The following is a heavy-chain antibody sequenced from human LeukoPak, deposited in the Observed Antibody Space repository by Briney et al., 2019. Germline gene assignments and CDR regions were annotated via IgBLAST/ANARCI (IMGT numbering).Heavy chain of an antibody. CDR3: ARLVSAQWFGDHFDY. CDR2: IYYSGST. Sequence: PSETLSLTCTVSGGSISGSSYYWGWIRQPPGKGLEWIGSIYYSGSTYYNPSLKSRVTISVDTSKNQFSLKLSSVTAADTAVYYCARLVSAQWFGDHFDYWGQGTLVTVSS. J-gene: IGHJ4*02. CDR1: GGSISGSSYY. V-gene: IGHV4-39*01. D-gene: IGHD3-10*01.